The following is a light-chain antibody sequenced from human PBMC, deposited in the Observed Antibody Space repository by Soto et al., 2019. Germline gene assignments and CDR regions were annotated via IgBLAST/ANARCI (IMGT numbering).Light chain of an antibody. Sequence: QFALTQPASVSGSPGQSITISCTGTSSDVGSYNLVSWYQQHPGKAPKLMIYEGTKRALGVSNRFSGSKSGITASLTISGLQAEDEADYYCCSYAGSSTFVVFGGGTKLTVL. CDR3: CSYAGSSTFVV. CDR1: SSDVGSYNL. V-gene: IGLV2-23*03. J-gene: IGLJ2*01. CDR2: EGT.